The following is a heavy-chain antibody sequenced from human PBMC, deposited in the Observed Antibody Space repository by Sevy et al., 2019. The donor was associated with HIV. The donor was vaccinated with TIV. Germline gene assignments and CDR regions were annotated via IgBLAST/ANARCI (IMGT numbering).Heavy chain of an antibody. CDR3: ARDLADRYCSSTSCPRDGMDV. V-gene: IGHV3-33*01. CDR1: GFTFSSYG. Sequence: GGSPRLSCAASGFTFSSYGMHWVRQAPGKGLEWVAVIWYDGSNKYYADSVKGRFTISRDNSKNTLYLQMNSLRAEDTAVYYCARDLADRYCSSTSCPRDGMDVWGQGTTVTVSS. CDR2: IWYDGSNK. J-gene: IGHJ6*02. D-gene: IGHD2-2*01.